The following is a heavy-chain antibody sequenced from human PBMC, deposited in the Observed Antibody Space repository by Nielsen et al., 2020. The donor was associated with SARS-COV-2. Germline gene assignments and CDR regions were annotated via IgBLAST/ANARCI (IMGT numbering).Heavy chain of an antibody. CDR1: GSSFTSYW. V-gene: IGHV5-51*01. D-gene: IGHD4-23*01. Sequence: GGSLRLSCKGSGSSFTSYWIGWVRQMPGKGLEWMGIIYPGDSDTRYSPSFQGQVTISADKSISTAYLQWSSLKASDTAMYYCAIMTTVVTAFDYWGQGTLVTVSS. J-gene: IGHJ4*02. CDR3: AIMTTVVTAFDY. CDR2: IYPGDSDT.